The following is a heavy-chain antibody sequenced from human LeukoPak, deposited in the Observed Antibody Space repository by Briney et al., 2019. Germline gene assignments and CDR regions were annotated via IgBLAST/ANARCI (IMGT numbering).Heavy chain of an antibody. CDR3: ANSYSPPHF. V-gene: IGHV3-74*01. J-gene: IGHJ4*02. Sequence: GGSLRLSCAGSGFTFRNSWMYWVRQAPGKRLVWVSRINTDGSTTNYADSVKGRFTISRDNARNTVYLQMNSLRAEDSAVYYCANSYSPPHFWGQGTLVTVSS. CDR1: GFTFRNSW. CDR2: INTDGSTT. D-gene: IGHD3-10*01.